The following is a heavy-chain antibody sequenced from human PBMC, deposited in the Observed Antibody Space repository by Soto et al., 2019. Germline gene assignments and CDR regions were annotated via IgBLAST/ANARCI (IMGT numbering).Heavy chain of an antibody. J-gene: IGHJ1*01. V-gene: IGHV4-39*07. CDR3: ARAGGPGHSYGRAEYFQH. CDR1: GGSISSSRLY. Sequence: SETLSLTCTVSGGSISSSRLYWGWIRQPPGKGLEWIGSFYYSGTTYYNPSLKSRVTISVETSKNQFSLKLSSVTAADTAVYYCARAGGPGHSYGRAEYFQHWGQGTLVTVSS. CDR2: FYYSGTT. D-gene: IGHD5-18*01.